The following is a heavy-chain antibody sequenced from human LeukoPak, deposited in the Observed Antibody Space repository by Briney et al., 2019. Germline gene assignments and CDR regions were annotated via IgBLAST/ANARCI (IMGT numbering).Heavy chain of an antibody. J-gene: IGHJ4*02. CDR2: VGSTSGAI. CDR1: GFTFSIYS. CDR3: AKDDYCSGGSCYGPRGY. Sequence: PGGSLRLSCAASGFTFSIYSMNWVRQAPGKGLQWVSYVGSTSGAIYYADSVKGRFTISRDNSKNTLYLQMNSLRAEDTAVYYCAKDDYCSGGSCYGPRGYWGQGTLVTVSS. D-gene: IGHD2-15*01. V-gene: IGHV3-48*01.